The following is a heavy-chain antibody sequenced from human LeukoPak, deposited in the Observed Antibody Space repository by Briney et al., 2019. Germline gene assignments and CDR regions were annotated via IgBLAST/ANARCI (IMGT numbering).Heavy chain of an antibody. V-gene: IGHV3-7*01. CDR3: ARDPGFSSFDY. CDR1: GFTFSDYW. J-gene: IGHJ4*02. CDR2: INRDGSVK. D-gene: IGHD3-3*02. Sequence: GGSLRLSCAVSGFTFSDYWVTWACQTPGKGLEFVANINRDGSVKNYVDSVKGRFTISRDNAKNSLYLQMTSLRVDDTAIYYCARDPGFSSFDYWGQGTLVTVSS.